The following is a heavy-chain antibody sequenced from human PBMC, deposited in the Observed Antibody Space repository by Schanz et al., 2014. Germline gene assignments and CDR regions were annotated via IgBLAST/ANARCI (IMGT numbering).Heavy chain of an antibody. D-gene: IGHD4-17*01. CDR1: GFTFEDSA. CDR3: VKDTNGGDSGNYHAFDV. V-gene: IGHV3-9*01. J-gene: IGHJ3*01. Sequence: EMQLVESGGGLVQPGRSLRLSCAASGFTFEDSAMHWVRQVPGKGLEWVAGLSWNRRSVGYADSVKGRFTISRDNANNTLDLQMKSLRPEDTALYYCVKDTNGGDSGNYHAFDVWGQGTRVTVSS. CDR2: LSWNRRSV.